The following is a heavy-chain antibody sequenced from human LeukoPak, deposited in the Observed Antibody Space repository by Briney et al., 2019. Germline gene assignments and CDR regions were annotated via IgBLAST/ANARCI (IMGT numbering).Heavy chain of an antibody. Sequence: ASVKVSCKASGGTFSSYAISWVRQAPGQGLEWMGGIIPIFGTANYAQKFQGRVTITADESTSTAYMELSSLRSEDTVVYYCARSGVAENDYWGQGTLVTVSS. D-gene: IGHD3-10*01. CDR2: IIPIFGTA. V-gene: IGHV1-69*13. CDR1: GGTFSSYA. CDR3: ARSGVAENDY. J-gene: IGHJ4*02.